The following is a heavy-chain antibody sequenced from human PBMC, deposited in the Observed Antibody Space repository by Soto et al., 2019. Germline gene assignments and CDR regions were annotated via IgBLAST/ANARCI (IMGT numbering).Heavy chain of an antibody. V-gene: IGHV2-5*02. J-gene: IGHJ6*02. Sequence: QITLKESGPSLVKPTQTLTLTCTFSGLSLSTTGVGVGWIRQPPGKAPEWLALIYLDDDKSYRPSLKSRLTITKDTSKNQVVLTMTNMDPVDTATYYCVQSRCGGVCIQSYSSDSYYGLDVWGQGITVTVSS. CDR3: VQSRCGGVCIQSYSSDSYYGLDV. CDR1: GLSLSTTGVG. D-gene: IGHD2-21*02. CDR2: IYLDDDK.